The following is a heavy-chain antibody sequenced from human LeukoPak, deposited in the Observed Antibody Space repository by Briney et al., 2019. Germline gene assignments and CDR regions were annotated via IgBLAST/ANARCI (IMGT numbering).Heavy chain of an antibody. J-gene: IGHJ4*02. V-gene: IGHV4-59*01. CDR1: GGSFSGYY. D-gene: IGHD3-22*01. Sequence: SETLSLTCAVYGGSFSGYYWSWIRQPPGKGLEWIGYIYYSGSTNYNPSLKSRVTISVDTSKNQFSLKLSSVTAADTAVYYCARARTKYYYDSSGYYYFDYWGQGTLVTVSS. CDR3: ARARTKYYYDSSGYYYFDY. CDR2: IYYSGST.